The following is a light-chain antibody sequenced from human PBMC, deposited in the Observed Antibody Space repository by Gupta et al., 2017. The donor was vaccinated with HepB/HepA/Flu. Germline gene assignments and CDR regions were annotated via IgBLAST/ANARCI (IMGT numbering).Light chain of an antibody. Sequence: TVLTQSPATLTLSPGEKATLSYRASQSVSNYLDWYQQKSGQAPRLLIYDASNRATGIPARFSGSGSGTDFTLTISSLQPEDFAIYYCQQRSNWPITFGQGTRLEIK. CDR1: QSVSNY. V-gene: IGKV3-11*01. J-gene: IGKJ5*01. CDR3: QQRSNWPIT. CDR2: DAS.